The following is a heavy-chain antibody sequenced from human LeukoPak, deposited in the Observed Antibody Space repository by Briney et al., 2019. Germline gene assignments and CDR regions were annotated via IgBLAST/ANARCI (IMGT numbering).Heavy chain of an antibody. D-gene: IGHD3-10*01. CDR3: ARELSSWYYYGSGSYNWFDP. Sequence: GASVKVSCKASGYTFTSYGISWVRQAPGQGLEWMGWISAYNGNTNYAQKLQGRVTMTTDTSTSTAYMELRSLRSDATAVYYCARELSSWYYYGSGSYNWFDPWGQGTLVTVSS. CDR2: ISAYNGNT. V-gene: IGHV1-18*01. J-gene: IGHJ5*02. CDR1: GYTFTSYG.